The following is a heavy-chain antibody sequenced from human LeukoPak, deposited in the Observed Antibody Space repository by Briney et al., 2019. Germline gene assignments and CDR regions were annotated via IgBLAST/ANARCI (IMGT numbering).Heavy chain of an antibody. Sequence: GGSLRLSCAASGFTFSSYGMSWVRQAPGKGLEWVSAISGSGGSTYYADSVKGRFTISRDNSENTLYLQMNSLRAEDTAVYYCARDLGQYYDTSDNWFDSWGQGALVTVSS. V-gene: IGHV3-23*01. CDR3: ARDLGQYYDTSDNWFDS. CDR2: ISGSGGST. J-gene: IGHJ5*01. CDR1: GFTFSSYG. D-gene: IGHD3-22*01.